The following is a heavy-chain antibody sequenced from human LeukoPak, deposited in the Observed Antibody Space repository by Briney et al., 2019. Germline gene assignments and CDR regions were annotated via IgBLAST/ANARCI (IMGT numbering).Heavy chain of an antibody. CDR2: ISGSGGST. CDR1: GFTFSSYA. CDR3: ARDRMVRGVTFVFDP. J-gene: IGHJ5*02. D-gene: IGHD3-10*01. V-gene: IGHV3-23*01. Sequence: AGGSLRLSCAASGFTFSSYAMSWVRQAPGKGLEWVSAISGSGGSTYYADSVKGRFTISRDNSKNTLYLQMNSLRAEDTAVYYCARDRMVRGVTFVFDPWGQGTLVTVSS.